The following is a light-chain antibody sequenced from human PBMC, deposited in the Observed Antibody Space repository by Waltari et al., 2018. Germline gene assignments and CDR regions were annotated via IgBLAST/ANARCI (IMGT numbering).Light chain of an antibody. CDR3: SSYVANNNPV. Sequence: QSALTQPPSASGSPGQSVTISCTGTSSDVGGYNFVSWYQHHPGKAPRLLIYEVSERPSGVPDRFSGSKSGNTASLTVSGLQAEDEVDYYCSSYVANNNPVFGGGTKLTVL. CDR1: SSDVGGYNF. V-gene: IGLV2-8*01. J-gene: IGLJ2*01. CDR2: EVS.